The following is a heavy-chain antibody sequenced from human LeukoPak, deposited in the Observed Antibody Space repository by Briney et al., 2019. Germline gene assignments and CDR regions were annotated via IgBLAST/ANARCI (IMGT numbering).Heavy chain of an antibody. CDR2: INHSGST. CDR1: GGSFSGYY. D-gene: IGHD2-2*01. J-gene: IGHJ4*02. CDR3: ARDGIVVVPVAQGYYFDY. V-gene: IGHV4-34*01. Sequence: SETLSLTCAVYGGSFSGYYWSWIRQPPGKGLEWIGEINHSGSTNYNPSLKSRVTISVDTSKNQFSLKLSSVTAADTAVYYCARDGIVVVPVAQGYYFDYWGQGTLVTVSS.